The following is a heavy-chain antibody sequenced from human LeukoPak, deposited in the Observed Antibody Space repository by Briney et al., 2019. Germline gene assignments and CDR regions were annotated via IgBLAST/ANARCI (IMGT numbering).Heavy chain of an antibody. D-gene: IGHD3-10*01. V-gene: IGHV4-59*01. CDR1: GGSISSFY. Sequence: SETLSLTCTVSGGSISSFYWSWIRQPPGKGLEWIAYIYYSGSTNYNPSLKSRVTISVDTSKNQFSLELTSVIAADTAVYYCARSRNYGSGSYYSDYYYYGMDVWGQGTTVTVSS. CDR3: ARSRNYGSGSYYSDYYYYGMDV. CDR2: IYYSGST. J-gene: IGHJ6*02.